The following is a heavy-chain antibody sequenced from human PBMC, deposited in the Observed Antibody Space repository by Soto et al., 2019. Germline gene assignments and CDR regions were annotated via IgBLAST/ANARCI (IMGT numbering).Heavy chain of an antibody. CDR3: ARGLSGYSYGYIDY. J-gene: IGHJ4*02. D-gene: IGHD5-18*01. CDR2: IYHSGST. V-gene: IGHV4-30-2*01. Sequence: SETLSLTCAVSCGSISSGGYSWSWIRQPPGKGLEWIGYIYHSGSTYYNPSLKSRVTISVDRSKNQFSLKLSSVTAADTAVYYCARGLSGYSYGYIDYWGQGTLVTVSS. CDR1: CGSISSGGYS.